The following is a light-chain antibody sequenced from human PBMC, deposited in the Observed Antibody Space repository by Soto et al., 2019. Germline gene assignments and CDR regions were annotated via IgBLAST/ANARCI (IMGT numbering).Light chain of an antibody. Sequence: IVLTQSPATLSLSPGERATLSCRASQSVSSYLAWYQQKPGQAPRLLIYDASARALHAPARFAGSGSGTDFTLTISSLEPEDFAVYYCQQRSNWPPITFGQGTRLEIK. V-gene: IGKV3-11*01. CDR2: DAS. J-gene: IGKJ5*01. CDR3: QQRSNWPPIT. CDR1: QSVSSY.